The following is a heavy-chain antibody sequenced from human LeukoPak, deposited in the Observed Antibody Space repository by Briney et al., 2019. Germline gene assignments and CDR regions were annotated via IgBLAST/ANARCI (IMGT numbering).Heavy chain of an antibody. J-gene: IGHJ4*02. CDR1: GFTFSSYE. CDR3: ARITVTTSF. V-gene: IGHV3-48*03. CDR2: ISSSGSTI. Sequence: GGSLRLSCAASGFTFSSYEMNWVRQAPGKGLEWVSYISSSGSTIYYADSVKGRFTISRDNAKNSLYLQMNSLRAEDTAAYYCARITVTTSFWGQGTLVTVSS. D-gene: IGHD4-17*01.